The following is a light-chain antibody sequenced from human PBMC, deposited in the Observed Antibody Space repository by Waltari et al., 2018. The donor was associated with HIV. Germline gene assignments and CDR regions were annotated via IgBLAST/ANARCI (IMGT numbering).Light chain of an antibody. CDR1: ALPNRY. V-gene: IGLV3-25*03. J-gene: IGLJ2*01. CDR2: KDS. CDR3: QSADRSGSHVV. Sequence: SYELTQPPSMSVSPGQTARITCFGDALPNRYAYWYQQRPAQAPGMVLYKDSERPSGIPARFSGSNSGTTVTLIISGVQPEDEADYYCQSADRSGSHVVFGGGTKVTV.